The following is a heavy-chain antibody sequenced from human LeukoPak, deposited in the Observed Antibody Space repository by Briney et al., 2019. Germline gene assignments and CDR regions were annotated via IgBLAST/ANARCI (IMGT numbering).Heavy chain of an antibody. CDR1: GFTFSGSV. D-gene: IGHD5-18*01. CDR3: ARDEGYSYRNWFDP. V-gene: IGHV3-21*01. Sequence: GGSLRLSCVASGFTFSGSVMSWVRQAPGKGLEWVSTFSGSSGNIYYADSVKGRFTISRDNAKNSLYLQMNSLRAEDTAVYYCARDEGYSYRNWFDPWGQGTLVTVSS. CDR2: FSGSSGNI. J-gene: IGHJ5*02.